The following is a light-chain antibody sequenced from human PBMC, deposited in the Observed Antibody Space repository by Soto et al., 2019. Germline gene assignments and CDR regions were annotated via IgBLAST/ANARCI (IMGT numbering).Light chain of an antibody. Sequence: QPVLTQPPSVSGAPGQRVTISYTGSSSNIGAGYDVHWYQQLPGTAPKLLIYGNSNRPSGVPDRFSGSKSGTSAALAITGLQAEDEADYYCQSYDSSLSGSGVFGGGTKVTVL. CDR2: GNS. J-gene: IGLJ2*01. V-gene: IGLV1-40*01. CDR1: SSNIGAGYD. CDR3: QSYDSSLSGSGV.